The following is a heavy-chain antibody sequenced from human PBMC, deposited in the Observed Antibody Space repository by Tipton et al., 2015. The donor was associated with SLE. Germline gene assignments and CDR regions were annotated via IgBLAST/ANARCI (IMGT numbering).Heavy chain of an antibody. Sequence: TLSLTCAVYGGSFSDYYWNWIRQPPGKGLEWIGEINHSGSTKYNPSLKSRITISVGTSKNQFSLKLYSVTAADTAVYYCARLGAFDIWGQGTMVNVSS. D-gene: IGHD7-27*01. CDR3: ARLGAFDI. J-gene: IGHJ3*02. CDR1: GGSFSDYY. V-gene: IGHV4-34*01. CDR2: INHSGST.